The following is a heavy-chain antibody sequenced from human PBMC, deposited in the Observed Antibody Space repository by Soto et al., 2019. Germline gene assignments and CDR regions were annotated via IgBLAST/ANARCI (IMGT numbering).Heavy chain of an antibody. J-gene: IGHJ6*02. CDR1: GYSFTSYW. D-gene: IGHD5-18*01. V-gene: IGHV5-10-1*01. CDR2: IDPSDSYT. Sequence: GESLKISCKGSGYSFTSYWISWVRQMPGKGLEWMGRIDPSDSYTNYSPSFQGHVTISADKSISTAYLQWSSLKASDTAMYYCARKAMVTLPGNYYGMDVWGQGTTVTVSS. CDR3: ARKAMVTLPGNYYGMDV.